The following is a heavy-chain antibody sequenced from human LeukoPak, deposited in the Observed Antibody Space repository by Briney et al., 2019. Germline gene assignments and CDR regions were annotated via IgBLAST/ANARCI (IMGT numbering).Heavy chain of an antibody. Sequence: SVKVSCKASGGTFSSYAISWVRQAPGQGLERMGGIIPIFGTANYAQKFQGRVTITADESTSTAYMELSSLRSEDTAVYYCARATDPGAAAGTGVDYWGQGTLVTVSS. CDR1: GGTFSSYA. CDR3: ARATDPGAAAGTGVDY. J-gene: IGHJ4*02. V-gene: IGHV1-69*13. CDR2: IIPIFGTA. D-gene: IGHD6-13*01.